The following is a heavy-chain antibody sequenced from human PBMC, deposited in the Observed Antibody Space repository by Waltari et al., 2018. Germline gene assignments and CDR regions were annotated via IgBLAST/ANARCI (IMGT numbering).Heavy chain of an antibody. CDR1: GFTFSNSW. CDR2: IKGDGSEK. Sequence: EVQLVESGGDLVQPGGSLRLSCAASGFTFSNSWMDWVRQAPGKGVEWVANIKGDGSEKYYVDSVKGRFTISRDNDKNSLSLELNSLRVEDTAVYYCSWTLDYWGQGTLVTVSS. CDR3: SWTLDY. V-gene: IGHV3-7*01. J-gene: IGHJ4*02.